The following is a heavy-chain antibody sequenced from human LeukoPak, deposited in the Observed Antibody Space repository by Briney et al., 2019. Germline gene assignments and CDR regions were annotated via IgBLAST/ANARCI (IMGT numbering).Heavy chain of an antibody. CDR3: AKETAAWDFDY. CDR2: IYSGGST. CDR1: GFTVSSNY. V-gene: IGHV3-53*01. Sequence: PGGSLRLSCAASGFTVSSNYMSWVRQAPGKGLEWVSVIYSGGSTYYADSVKGRFTISRDNSKNTLYLQMNSLRAEDTAVYYCAKETAAWDFDYWGQGTLVTVSS. J-gene: IGHJ4*02. D-gene: IGHD6-13*01.